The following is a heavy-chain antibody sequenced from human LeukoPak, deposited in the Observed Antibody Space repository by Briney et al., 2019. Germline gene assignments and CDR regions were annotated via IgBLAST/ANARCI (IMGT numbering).Heavy chain of an antibody. Sequence: SETLSLTCAVSGYSISSGYYWGWIRQPPGKGLEWIGSIYHSGSTYYNPSLKSRVTISVDTSKNQFSLKLSSVTAADTAVYYCARAAAAAGGQYFDYWGQGTLVAVSS. V-gene: IGHV4-38-2*01. CDR1: GYSISSGYY. CDR2: IYHSGST. CDR3: ARAAAAAGGQYFDY. D-gene: IGHD6-13*01. J-gene: IGHJ4*02.